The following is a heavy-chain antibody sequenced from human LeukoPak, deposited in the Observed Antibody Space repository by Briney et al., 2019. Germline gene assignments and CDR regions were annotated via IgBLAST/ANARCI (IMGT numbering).Heavy chain of an antibody. D-gene: IGHD6-19*01. Sequence: GGSLRLSCAASGFTFSSYSMNWVRQAPGKGLEWVSYISSSSSTIYYADSVKGRFTISRDNAKNSLYLQMNSLRAEDTAVYYCAKYRRIIYGSDNWFDPWGQGTLVTVSS. J-gene: IGHJ5*02. CDR3: AKYRRIIYGSDNWFDP. CDR2: ISSSSSTI. V-gene: IGHV3-48*01. CDR1: GFTFSSYS.